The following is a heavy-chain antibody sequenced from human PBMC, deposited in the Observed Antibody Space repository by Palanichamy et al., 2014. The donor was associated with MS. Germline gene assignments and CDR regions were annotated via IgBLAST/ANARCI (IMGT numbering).Heavy chain of an antibody. Sequence: EVQLVESGGGLVQPGRSLRLSCAASGFTFDDYAMHWVRQAPGKGLEWVSSISWNSGGIGYADSVKGRFTISRDNAKNSLYLQMNSLRVEDTALFYCAKDYYYDSSGQGYFDYWGQGTLVTVSS. CDR3: AKDYYYDSSGQGYFDY. V-gene: IGHV3-9*01. CDR2: ISWNSGGI. CDR1: GFTFDDYA. J-gene: IGHJ4*02. D-gene: IGHD3-22*01.